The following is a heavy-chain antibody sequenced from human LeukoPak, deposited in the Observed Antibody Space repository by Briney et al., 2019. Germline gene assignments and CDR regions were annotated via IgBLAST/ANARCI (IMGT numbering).Heavy chain of an antibody. CDR1: GYSFTSYW. V-gene: IGHV5-51*01. D-gene: IGHD2-2*01. CDR3: ARGYCSSTSCYDY. J-gene: IGHJ4*02. Sequence: GESLKISCKGSGYSFTSYWIGWVRQLPGKGLEWMGIIYPGDSDTRYSPSFQGQVTISADKSISTAYLQWSSLKASDTAMYYCARGYCSSTSCYDYWGQGTLVTVSS. CDR2: IYPGDSDT.